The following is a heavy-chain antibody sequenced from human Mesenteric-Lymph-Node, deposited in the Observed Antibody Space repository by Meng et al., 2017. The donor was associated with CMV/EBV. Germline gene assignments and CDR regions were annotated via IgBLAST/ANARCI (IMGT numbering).Heavy chain of an antibody. V-gene: IGHV3-30*02. D-gene: IGHD2-2*01. CDR3: ARGFCSSTSCYSGFDP. Sequence: SGFTFRIYGMPWVRQAPGKGPEWVASLRYDEGEKYYRDSVKGRFTISRDNSINTVYLQMNNLRVEDTAVYYCARGFCSSTSCYSGFDPWGQGTLVTVSS. CDR1: GFTFRIYG. J-gene: IGHJ5*02. CDR2: LRYDEGEK.